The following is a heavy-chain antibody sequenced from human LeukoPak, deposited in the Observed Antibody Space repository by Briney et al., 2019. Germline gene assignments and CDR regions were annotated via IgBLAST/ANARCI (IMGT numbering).Heavy chain of an antibody. V-gene: IGHV3-53*01. Sequence: SGGSLRLSCAASGFTVTDNYMSWVRQAPGKGLEWISVIYSVGSTYYADSVKGRFTISRGNSKNTLYLQMNSLRAEDTAVYYCSGRTAIQDYYMDVWGKGTTVTISS. D-gene: IGHD5-18*01. CDR1: GFTVTDNY. CDR2: IYSVGST. CDR3: SGRTAIQDYYMDV. J-gene: IGHJ6*03.